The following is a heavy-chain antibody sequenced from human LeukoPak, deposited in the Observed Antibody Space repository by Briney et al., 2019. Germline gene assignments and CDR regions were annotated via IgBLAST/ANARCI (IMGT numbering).Heavy chain of an antibody. CDR2: IMQDGSEK. D-gene: IGHD6-19*01. V-gene: IGHV3-7*04. J-gene: IGHJ4*02. CDR1: GSTFSGYW. Sequence: PGGSLRLSCAASGSTFSGYWMNWVRQVPGKGLEWVANIMQDGSEKYYVDSVKGRFTISRDNAKNSLYLQLNSLRAEDTAVYYCAGGTGWLIDYWGQGTLVTVSS. CDR3: AGGTGWLIDY.